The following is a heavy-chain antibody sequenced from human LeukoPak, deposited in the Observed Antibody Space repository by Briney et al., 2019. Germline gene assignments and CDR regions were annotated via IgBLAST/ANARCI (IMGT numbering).Heavy chain of an antibody. V-gene: IGHV4-59*01. D-gene: IGHD5-18*01. CDR1: GGSISSYY. J-gene: IGHJ4*02. CDR2: IYYSGST. Sequence: SETLSLTCTVSGGSISSYYWSWIRQPPGKGLEWIGYIYYSGSTNYNPSLKSRVTISVDASKNQFSLKLSSVTAADTAVYYCARQSGYSYGYAFDYWGQGTLVTVSS. CDR3: ARQSGYSYGYAFDY.